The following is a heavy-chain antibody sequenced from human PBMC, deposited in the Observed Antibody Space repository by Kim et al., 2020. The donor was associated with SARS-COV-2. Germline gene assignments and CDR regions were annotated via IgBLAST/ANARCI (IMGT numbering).Heavy chain of an antibody. Sequence: GGSLRLSCAASGFTFSSYAMSWVRQAPGKGLEWVSAISGSGGSTYYADSVKGRFTISRDNSKNTLYLQMNSLRAEDTAVYYCAKGQSYYDYIWGSPPRAFDYWGQGTLVTVSS. CDR3: AKGQSYYDYIWGSPPRAFDY. CDR1: GFTFSSYA. D-gene: IGHD3-16*01. V-gene: IGHV3-23*01. CDR2: ISGSGGST. J-gene: IGHJ4*02.